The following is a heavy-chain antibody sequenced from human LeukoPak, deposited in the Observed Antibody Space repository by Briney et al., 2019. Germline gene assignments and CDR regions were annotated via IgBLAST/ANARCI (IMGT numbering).Heavy chain of an antibody. J-gene: IGHJ4*02. CDR3: ARDLSGSGSYYGY. CDR1: GYTFTGYY. V-gene: IGHV1-2*06. Sequence: ASAKVSCKASGYTFTGYYMHWVRQAPGQGLEWMGRINPNSGGTNYAQKFQGRVTMTRDTSISTAYMELSRLRSDDTAVYYCARDLSGSGSYYGYWGQGTLVTVSS. CDR2: INPNSGGT. D-gene: IGHD3-10*01.